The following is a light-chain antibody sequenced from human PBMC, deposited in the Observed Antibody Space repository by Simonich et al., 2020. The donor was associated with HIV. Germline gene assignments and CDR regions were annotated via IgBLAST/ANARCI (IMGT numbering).Light chain of an antibody. Sequence: QSALTQPASVSGSRGQSITISCTGSSSDVGSHNFFSWFQQHPGKAPKLMIIEGTKRPSGGSNRFSGSKSGNTASLTISGLQAEDEADYYCCSYAVGVIFGGGTKLTVL. J-gene: IGLJ2*01. V-gene: IGLV2-23*01. CDR1: SSDVGSHNF. CDR3: CSYAVGVI. CDR2: EGT.